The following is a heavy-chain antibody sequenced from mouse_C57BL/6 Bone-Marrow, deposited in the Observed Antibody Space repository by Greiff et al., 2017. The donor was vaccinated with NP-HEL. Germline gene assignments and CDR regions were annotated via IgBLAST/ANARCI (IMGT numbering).Heavy chain of an antibody. CDR3: ARDYYGSSYVAY. J-gene: IGHJ3*01. Sequence: QVQLQQPGAELVRPGTSVTLSCKASGYTFTSYWMHWVQQRPGQGLEWIGVIDPSDSYTNYNQKFKGKATLTVDTSSSTAYMQLSSLTSEDSAVYYCARDYYGSSYVAYWGQGTLVTVSA. CDR2: IDPSDSYT. V-gene: IGHV1-59*01. D-gene: IGHD1-1*01. CDR1: GYTFTSYW.